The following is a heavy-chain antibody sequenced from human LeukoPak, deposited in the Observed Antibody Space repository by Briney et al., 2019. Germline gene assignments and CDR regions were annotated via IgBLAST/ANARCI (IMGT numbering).Heavy chain of an antibody. CDR3: ARDGASDDRAMGYYYYHGLDV. Sequence: SSETLSLTCTVSGGSISSYYWGWIRQPPGKGLEWIGDVHHSGSTDYIPSLKSRVTISVDTSKNQFSLKLSSVTADDTAVYYCARDGASDDRAMGYYYYHGLDVWGQGTTVTVSS. J-gene: IGHJ6*02. CDR1: GGSISSYY. V-gene: IGHV4-59*12. D-gene: IGHD3-22*01. CDR2: VHHSGST.